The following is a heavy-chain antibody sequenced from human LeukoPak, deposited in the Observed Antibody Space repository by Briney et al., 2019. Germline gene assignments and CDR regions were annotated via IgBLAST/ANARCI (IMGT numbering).Heavy chain of an antibody. D-gene: IGHD2-15*01. CDR2: INPSGGST. V-gene: IGHV1-46*01. CDR3: ARDYPLLVVAPKAGRLFDYYMDV. CDR1: GYTFTSYY. Sequence: ASVKVSCKASGYTFTSYYMHWVRQAPGQGLEWMGIINPSGGSTSYAQKFQGRVTMTRDMSTSTVYMELSSLRAEDTAVYYCARDYPLLVVAPKAGRLFDYYMDVWGKGTTVTVSS. J-gene: IGHJ6*03.